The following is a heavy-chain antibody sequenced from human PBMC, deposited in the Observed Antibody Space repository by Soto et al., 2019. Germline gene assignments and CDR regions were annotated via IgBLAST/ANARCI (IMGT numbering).Heavy chain of an antibody. CDR3: ARGEWELLPFDY. CDR1: GGSVSSGIYY. Sequence: SETLSLTCTVSGGSVSSGIYYWSWIRQPPGKGLEWIGYIYYSGSTNYNPSLKSRVTISVDTSKNQFSLKLSSVTAADTAVYYCARGEWELLPFDYWGQGTLVTVSS. D-gene: IGHD1-26*01. V-gene: IGHV4-61*01. CDR2: IYYSGST. J-gene: IGHJ4*02.